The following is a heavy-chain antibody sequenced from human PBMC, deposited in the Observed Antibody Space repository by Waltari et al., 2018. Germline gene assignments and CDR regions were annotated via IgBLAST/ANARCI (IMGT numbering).Heavy chain of an antibody. CDR2: IYYIGTT. J-gene: IGHJ4*02. V-gene: IGHV4-61*01. D-gene: IGHD2-8*01. CDR1: GGSVTSASYY. CDR3: ARGSWSGPFDF. Sequence: QVQLQESGPGLVKPSETLSLTCTVSGGSVTSASYYWNWIRQPPGRGLEWIGYIYYIGTTNSNPSLKSRLTISVDTSKSQFSLRLSSVTAADTAVYYCARGSWSGPFDFWGQGTLVTVSS.